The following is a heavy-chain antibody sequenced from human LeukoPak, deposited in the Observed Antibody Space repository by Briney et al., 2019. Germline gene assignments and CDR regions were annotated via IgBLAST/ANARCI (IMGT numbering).Heavy chain of an antibody. J-gene: IGHJ3*02. CDR3: ARAIRGSASQRFLEWLPGWDAFDI. CDR2: IYNSGST. Sequence: SETLSLTCTVSGGSISIYYWSWIRQPPGKGLEWIGHIYNSGSTNYSPSLKSRVTMSVDTSKNQFSLKLSSVTAADTAVYYCARAIRGSASQRFLEWLPGWDAFDIWGQGTMVTVSS. V-gene: IGHV4-59*12. CDR1: GGSISIYY. D-gene: IGHD3-3*01.